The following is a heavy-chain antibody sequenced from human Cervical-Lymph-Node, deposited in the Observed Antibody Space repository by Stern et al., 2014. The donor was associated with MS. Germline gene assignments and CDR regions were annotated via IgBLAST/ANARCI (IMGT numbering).Heavy chain of an antibody. CDR3: ARSPATPSGYDRFDY. Sequence: EVQLVESGAEVKKPGESLKISCEASGYLFDDYWIGWVRQMSGRGLELVAIIFPRDSNTRYSPSVQGQVTIPADKSISPAYLQWSSLKASDPAMYYCARSPATPSGYDRFDYWGQGALVTVSS. CDR2: IFPRDSNT. CDR1: GYLFDDYW. D-gene: IGHD5-12*01. J-gene: IGHJ4*02. V-gene: IGHV5-51*03.